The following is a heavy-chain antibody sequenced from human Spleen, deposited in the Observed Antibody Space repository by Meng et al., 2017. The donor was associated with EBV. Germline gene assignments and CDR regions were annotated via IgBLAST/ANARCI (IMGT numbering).Heavy chain of an antibody. CDR2: IGGFGSTT. D-gene: IGHD3-3*01. CDR3: VKDRSED. V-gene: IGHV3-23*01. Sequence: ELQLLEAGGGFIQPGASLRLSCASSGFTFSDYTITWVRQAPGKGLEWISSIGGFGSTTYYAHSVKGRFTISRDNSKNTLFLQMDSLRAEDTAVYYCVKDRSEDWGQGTLVTVSS. CDR1: GFTFSDYT. J-gene: IGHJ4*02.